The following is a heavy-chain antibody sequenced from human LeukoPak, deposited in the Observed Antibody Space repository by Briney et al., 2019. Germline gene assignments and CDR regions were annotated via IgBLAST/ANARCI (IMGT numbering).Heavy chain of an antibody. D-gene: IGHD5-24*01. CDR3: ARDHSGDGYNDFDY. J-gene: IGHJ4*02. CDR1: GFSLSAFW. V-gene: IGHV3-7*01. CDR2: IKQDGTQR. Sequence: PGGSLRLSCVASGFSLSAFWMHWVRQAPGQGLEWLASIKQDGTQRYYVDSVNGRFTISRDNAKNSLSLQMNSLRVEDTAVYYCARDHSGDGYNDFDYWGQGTLVTVSS.